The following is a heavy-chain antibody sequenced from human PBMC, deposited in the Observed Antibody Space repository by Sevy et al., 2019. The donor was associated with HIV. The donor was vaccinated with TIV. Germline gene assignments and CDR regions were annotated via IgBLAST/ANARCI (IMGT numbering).Heavy chain of an antibody. V-gene: IGHV4-4*02. CDR1: GGSISSSNW. CDR3: ARDWYGVVVPPGYFDY. Sequence: SETLSLTCAVSGGSISSSNWWSWVRQPPGKGLEWIGEIYHSGSTNYNPSLKSRVTISVDKSKNQFSLKLSSVTAADTAVYYCARDWYGVVVPPGYFDYWGQGTLVTVSS. CDR2: IYHSGST. J-gene: IGHJ4*02. D-gene: IGHD2-2*01.